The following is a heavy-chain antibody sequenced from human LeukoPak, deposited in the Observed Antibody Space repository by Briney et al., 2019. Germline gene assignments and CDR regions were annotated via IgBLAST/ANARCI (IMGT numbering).Heavy chain of an antibody. CDR1: GYIFTSYG. J-gene: IGHJ4*02. CDR2: INPNSGGT. Sequence: GASVKVSCKASGYIFTSYGISWVRQAPGQGLEWMGWINPNSGGTNYAQKFQGRVTMTRDTSISTAYMELSSLRSEDTAVYYCAIYPSYYDSSGYGMDYWGQGTLVTVSS. CDR3: AIYPSYYDSSGYGMDY. V-gene: IGHV1-2*02. D-gene: IGHD3-22*01.